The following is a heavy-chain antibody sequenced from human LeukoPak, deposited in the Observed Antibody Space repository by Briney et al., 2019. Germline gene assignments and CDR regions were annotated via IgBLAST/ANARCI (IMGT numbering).Heavy chain of an antibody. D-gene: IGHD5-18*01. CDR1: GGTFSNYG. Sequence: ASVKVSCKASGGTFSNYGFSWVRQAPGQGLEWMGGIIPIFGTTHYAQKFQGRVTITTDESTSTAYMELSSLRSEDTAVYYCARDRGGYTYSHDYWGQGTLVTVSS. V-gene: IGHV1-69*05. J-gene: IGHJ4*02. CDR3: ARDRGGYTYSHDY. CDR2: IIPIFGTT.